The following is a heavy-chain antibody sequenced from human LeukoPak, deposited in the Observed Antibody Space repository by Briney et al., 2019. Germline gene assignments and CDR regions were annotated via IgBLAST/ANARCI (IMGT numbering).Heavy chain of an antibody. CDR1: GGSISSYY. J-gene: IGHJ3*02. CDR2: IYYSGST. D-gene: IGHD3-3*01. V-gene: IGHV4-59*08. CDR3: ARHTRRNYDFWSGYYRAYAIDI. Sequence: TPSETLSLTCTVSGGSISSYYWSWIRQSPVKVLEWIGYIYYSGSTNYNPSLKSRVTISVDTSKNQFSLKLSSVTAADTAVYYCARHTRRNYDFWSGYYRAYAIDIWGQGTMVTVSS.